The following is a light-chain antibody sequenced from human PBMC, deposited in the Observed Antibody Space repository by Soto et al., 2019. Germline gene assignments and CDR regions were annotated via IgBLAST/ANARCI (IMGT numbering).Light chain of an antibody. V-gene: IGKV1-8*01. Sequence: AIRMTQSPSSLSASTGDRVTITCRASQGISSYLAWYQQKPGKAPKLLIYAASTLQSGVPSRFSGSGSGTDFTLTISCLKSEDFATYYCQQYYSYPRGFGPGTKVDIK. CDR3: QQYYSYPRG. CDR2: AAS. J-gene: IGKJ3*01. CDR1: QGISSY.